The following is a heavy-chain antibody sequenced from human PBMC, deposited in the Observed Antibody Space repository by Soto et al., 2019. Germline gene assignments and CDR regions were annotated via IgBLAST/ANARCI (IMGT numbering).Heavy chain of an antibody. CDR2: ISYDGSNK. Sequence: GGSLRLSCAASGFTFSSYGMHWVRQAPGKGLEWVAVISYDGSNKYYADSVKGRFTISRDNSKNTLYLQMNSLRAEDTAVYYCAQESLDAAAGRMAFDIWGQGTMVTVSS. V-gene: IGHV3-30*18. CDR1: GFTFSSYG. D-gene: IGHD6-13*01. CDR3: AQESLDAAAGRMAFDI. J-gene: IGHJ3*02.